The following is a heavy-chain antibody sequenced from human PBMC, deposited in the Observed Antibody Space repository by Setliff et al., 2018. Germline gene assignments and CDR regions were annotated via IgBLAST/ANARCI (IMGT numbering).Heavy chain of an antibody. CDR3: ARDWDGKDY. J-gene: IGHJ4*02. Sequence: LRLSCAVSGLTFSSSWMSWVRQVPGKGLEWVANIGPDGSQKKKFYAHSVEGRFTISRDNAKNSVFLQMNSLRVEDTAMYFCARDWDGKDYWGQGTLVTVSS. CDR1: GLTFSSSW. D-gene: IGHD1-26*01. V-gene: IGHV3-7*03. CDR2: IGPDGSQK.